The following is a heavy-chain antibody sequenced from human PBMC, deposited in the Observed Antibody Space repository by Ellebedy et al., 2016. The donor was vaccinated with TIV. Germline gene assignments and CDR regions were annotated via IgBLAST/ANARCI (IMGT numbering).Heavy chain of an antibody. Sequence: ASVKVSCKASGYTFTGYYMHWVRQAPGQGLEWMGWINPNSGGTNYAQKFQGWVTMTRDTSNSTVYMELSRLRSDDTAVYYCARDRELSSSSSHYYYGMDVWGQGTTVTVSS. CDR2: INPNSGGT. CDR1: GYTFTGYY. J-gene: IGHJ6*02. D-gene: IGHD6-6*01. V-gene: IGHV1-2*04. CDR3: ARDRELSSSSSHYYYGMDV.